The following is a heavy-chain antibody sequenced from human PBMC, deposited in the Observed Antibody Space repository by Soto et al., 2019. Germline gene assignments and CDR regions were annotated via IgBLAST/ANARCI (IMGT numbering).Heavy chain of an antibody. V-gene: IGHV3-74*03. CDR2: INSDGSST. J-gene: IGHJ6*03. CDR1: GFTFSSYW. Sequence: EVQLVESGGGLVQPGGALRLSCAASGFTFSSYWMHWVRQAPGKVLVWVSRINSDGSSTTYGDSVKGRFTISKDNAKNTLYRQMNSLRAEDTAGYYCERDFYDFWSGYSYMAVWGKGTTVTVSS. CDR3: ERDFYDFWSGYSYMAV. D-gene: IGHD3-3*01.